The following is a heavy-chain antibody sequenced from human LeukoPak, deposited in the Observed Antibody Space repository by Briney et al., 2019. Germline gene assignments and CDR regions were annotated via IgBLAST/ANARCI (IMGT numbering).Heavy chain of an antibody. V-gene: IGHV4-34*01. CDR2: INHSGST. D-gene: IGHD3-10*01. CDR1: GGSFSGYY. J-gene: IGHJ4*02. CDR3: ARGEPIYGSGSYYNPNNDY. Sequence: SETLSLTCAVYGGSFSGYYWSWIGQPPGKGLEWIGEINHSGSTNYNPSLKSRVTISVDTSKNQFSLKLSSVTAADTAVYYCARGEPIYGSGSYYNPNNDYWGQGTLVTVSS.